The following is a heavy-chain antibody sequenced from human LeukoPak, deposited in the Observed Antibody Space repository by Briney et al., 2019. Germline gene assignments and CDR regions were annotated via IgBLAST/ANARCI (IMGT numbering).Heavy chain of an antibody. D-gene: IGHD4-17*01. CDR1: GFTFSSYG. CDR2: IWYDGSNK. CDR3: VKPRSFDYGDYQSFLMGY. J-gene: IGHJ4*02. Sequence: PGGSLRLSCAASGFTFSSYGMHWVRQAPGKGLEWVAVIWYDGSNKYYADSVKGRFTISRDNSKNTLYLQMSSLRAEDTAVYYCVKPRSFDYGDYQSFLMGYWGQGTLVTVSS. V-gene: IGHV3-30*02.